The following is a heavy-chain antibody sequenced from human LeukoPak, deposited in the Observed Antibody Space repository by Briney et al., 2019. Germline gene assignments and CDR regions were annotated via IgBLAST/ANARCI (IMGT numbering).Heavy chain of an antibody. CDR2: ISSSGSTI. D-gene: IGHD3-10*01. CDR3: AREKTYYYGSSGAFDI. V-gene: IGHV3-11*01. Sequence: GGSLRLSCAASGFTFSDYYMSWIRQAPGKGLEWVSYISSSGSTIYYADSVKGRFTISRDNAKNSLYLQMNSLRAEDTAVYYCAREKTYYYGSSGAFDIWGQGTMVTVSS. CDR1: GFTFSDYY. J-gene: IGHJ3*02.